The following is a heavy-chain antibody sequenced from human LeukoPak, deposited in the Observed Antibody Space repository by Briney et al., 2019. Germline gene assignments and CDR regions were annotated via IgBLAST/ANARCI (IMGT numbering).Heavy chain of an antibody. CDR1: GFTFSSYG. J-gene: IGHJ3*02. D-gene: IGHD6-19*01. CDR2: IWYDGSNK. CDR3: AKDYASRGIAVAPGI. V-gene: IGHV3-33*06. Sequence: PGRSLRLSWAASGFTFSSYGMHWVRQAPGKGLEWVAVIWYDGSNKYYADSVKGRFTISRDNSKNTLYLQMNSLRAEDTAVYYCAKDYASRGIAVAPGIWGQGTMVTVSS.